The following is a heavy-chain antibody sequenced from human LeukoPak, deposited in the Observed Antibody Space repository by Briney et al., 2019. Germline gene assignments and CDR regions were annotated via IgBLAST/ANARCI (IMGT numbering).Heavy chain of an antibody. CDR3: ARSGEGGSGSFPTTHMDV. V-gene: IGHV4-4*07. Sequence: SETLSLTCTVSGGSISSYYWSWIRQPAGKGLEWIGRIYTSGSTNYNPSLKSRVTMSVDTSKNQFSLKLSSVTAADTAVYYCARSGEGGSGSFPTTHMDVWGKGTTVTISS. CDR1: GGSISSYY. D-gene: IGHD3-10*01. J-gene: IGHJ6*03. CDR2: IYTSGST.